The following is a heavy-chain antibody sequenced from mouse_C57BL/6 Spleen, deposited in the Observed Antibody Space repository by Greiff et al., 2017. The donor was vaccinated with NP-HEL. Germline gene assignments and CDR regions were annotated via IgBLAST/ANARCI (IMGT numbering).Heavy chain of an antibody. D-gene: IGHD1-1*01. CDR3: ARGVCITKAMDY. CDR2: IDPSDSYT. J-gene: IGHJ4*01. V-gene: IGHV1-69*01. Sequence: QVQLQQPGAELVMPGASVKLSCKASGYTFTSYWMHWVKQRPGQGLEWIGEIDPSDSYTNYNQKFKGKSTLTVDKSSSTAYMQLSSLTSEDSAVDYCARGVCITKAMDYWGQGTSVTVSS. CDR1: GYTFTSYW.